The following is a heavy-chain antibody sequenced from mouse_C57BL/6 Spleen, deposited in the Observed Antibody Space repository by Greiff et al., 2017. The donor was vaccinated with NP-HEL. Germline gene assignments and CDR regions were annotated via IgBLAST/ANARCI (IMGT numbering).Heavy chain of an antibody. CDR1: GFNIKDDY. Sequence: EVQLQQSGAELVRPGASVKLSCTASGFNIKDDYMHWVKQRPEQGLEWIGWIDPENGDTEYASKFQGKATITADTSSNTAYLQLSSLTSEDTAVYHCTRATMVTGGYFDYWGQGTTLTVSS. CDR3: TRATMVTGGYFDY. J-gene: IGHJ2*01. CDR2: IDPENGDT. D-gene: IGHD2-2*01. V-gene: IGHV14-4*01.